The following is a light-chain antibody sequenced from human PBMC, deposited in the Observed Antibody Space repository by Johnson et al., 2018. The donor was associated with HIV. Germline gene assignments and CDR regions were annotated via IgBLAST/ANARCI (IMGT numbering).Light chain of an antibody. J-gene: IGLJ1*01. Sequence: QSVLTQPPSVSAAPGQKVTISCSGSSSDMGNYAVSWYQQLPGAAPKLLIFSDDERPSGVPYRFSASKSGTSASLAISGLQSGDEADYYCATWDDSLNGYVFGTGTKVTVL. V-gene: IGLV1-44*01. CDR1: SSDMGNYA. CDR2: SDD. CDR3: ATWDDSLNGYV.